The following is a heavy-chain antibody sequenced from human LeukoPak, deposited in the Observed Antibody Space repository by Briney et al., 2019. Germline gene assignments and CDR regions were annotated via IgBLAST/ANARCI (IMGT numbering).Heavy chain of an antibody. CDR1: GYTFTSYI. J-gene: IGHJ6*03. Sequence: ASVKVSCKASGYTFTSYIISWERQAPGQGLEWMGWINAYNGNTDYAQRVQGRVTMTTDTSRSTAYMELRSLRSDDTAVYYCARHGYYYYMDVWGKGTTVTVSS. CDR2: INAYNGNT. CDR3: ARHGYYYYMDV. V-gene: IGHV1-18*01.